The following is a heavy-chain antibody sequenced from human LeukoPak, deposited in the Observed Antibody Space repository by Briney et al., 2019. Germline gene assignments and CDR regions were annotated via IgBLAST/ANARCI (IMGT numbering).Heavy chain of an antibody. D-gene: IGHD2-2*01. V-gene: IGHV3-11*01. CDR1: GFTFSDYY. CDR3: ARPYCSSTSCYYFDY. Sequence: GGSLRLSCAASGFTFSDYYMSWIRQAPGKGLEWVSYISSSGSTIYYAESVKGRFTISRDNAKNSLYLQMNSLRAEDTAVYYCARPYCSSTSCYYFDYWGQGTPVTVSS. J-gene: IGHJ4*02. CDR2: ISSSGSTI.